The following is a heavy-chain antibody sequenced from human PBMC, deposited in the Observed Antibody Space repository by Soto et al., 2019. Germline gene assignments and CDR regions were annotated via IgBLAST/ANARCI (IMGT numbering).Heavy chain of an antibody. V-gene: IGHV4-59*01. CDR1: GDSISSYS. J-gene: IGHJ4*02. CDR2: IHYNGNT. D-gene: IGHD2-2*03. Sequence: QVQLQVSGPGLVKPSETLSLTCTVSGDSISSYSWSWIRQPPGKGLEWIGNIHYNGNTKYSPSLKTRLAMSIAMSKNQFSLKLISVTTADTAVYFCAREGNLGRWIQPLDSWGQGTLVTVSS. CDR3: AREGNLGRWIQPLDS.